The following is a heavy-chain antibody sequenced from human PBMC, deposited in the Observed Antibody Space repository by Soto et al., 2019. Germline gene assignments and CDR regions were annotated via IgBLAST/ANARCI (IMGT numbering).Heavy chain of an antibody. V-gene: IGHV4-30-4*08. CDR3: VRNHLAWSSVDY. CDR1: GGSIASGEFY. Sequence: SETLSLTCAVSGGSIASGEFYLTWIRQPPGKGLEFVGSVTHSGTAYSNPSLNGRLTLSVDTSQTHFSLTLTSVTAADSAFYYCVRNHLAWSSVDYWGQGVLVTVSS. CDR2: VTHSGTA. D-gene: IGHD6-25*01. J-gene: IGHJ4*02.